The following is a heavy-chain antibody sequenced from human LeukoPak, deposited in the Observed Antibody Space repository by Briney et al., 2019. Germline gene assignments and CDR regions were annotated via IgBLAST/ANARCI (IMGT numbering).Heavy chain of an antibody. D-gene: IGHD3-3*01. CDR1: GFTFSTYG. J-gene: IGHJ4*02. CDR3: ARDGYDFWSGYSVGSNFDY. CDR2: ISYDGSNK. V-gene: IGHV3-30*03. Sequence: GGSLRLSCAASGFTFSTYGLHWVRQAPGKGLEWVSFISYDGSNKYYADSVKGRFTISRDNSKNTLYLQMNSLRAEDTAVYYCARDGYDFWSGYSVGSNFDYWGQGTLVTVSS.